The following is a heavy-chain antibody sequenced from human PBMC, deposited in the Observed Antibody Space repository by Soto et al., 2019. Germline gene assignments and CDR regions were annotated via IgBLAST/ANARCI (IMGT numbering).Heavy chain of an antibody. D-gene: IGHD3-22*01. J-gene: IGHJ4*02. Sequence: GGSLSLSCAASGFPFSTYNMNWVRQAPGKGLEWVSYISDSSSTIHYADSVKGRFTISRDNAKNSLYLQMNSLRAEDTAVYYCARDDYPYYDDSSGYHFDYWGQGALVTVSS. CDR3: ARDDYPYYDDSSGYHFDY. CDR1: GFPFSTYN. V-gene: IGHV3-48*01. CDR2: ISDSSSTI.